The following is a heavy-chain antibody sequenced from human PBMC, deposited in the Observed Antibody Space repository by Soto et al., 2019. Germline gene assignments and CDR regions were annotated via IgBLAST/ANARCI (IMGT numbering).Heavy chain of an antibody. CDR3: AILAQQLVAYWYFDV. D-gene: IGHD6-13*01. CDR1: GGTFSSNS. CDR2: IVPMFGTA. J-gene: IGHJ2*01. V-gene: IGHV1-69*05. Sequence: QVQLLQSGAEVKKPGSSVTVSCKASGGTFSSNSIGWVRQAPGQGLEYMGGIVPMFGTAKNAQKFQGRVTLTSDESTSTSYTKLSSLRPADTTIYFCAILAQQLVAYWYFDVWGRGTLVTVSS.